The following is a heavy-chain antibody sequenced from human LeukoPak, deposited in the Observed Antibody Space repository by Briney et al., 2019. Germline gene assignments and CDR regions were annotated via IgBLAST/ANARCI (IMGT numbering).Heavy chain of an antibody. CDR1: GYTFTDYY. V-gene: IGHV1-2*02. CDR3: ARANFLYCSSSTCLFDY. Sequence: ASVKVSCKASGYTFTDYYMHWVRQAPGQGFEWMGWINPNDGDTNYAQRFQGRVTMTRDTSISTAHMEVSRLRSDDTAVYYCARANFLYCSSSTCLFDYWGQGTLVTVSS. CDR2: INPNDGDT. D-gene: IGHD2-2*01. J-gene: IGHJ4*02.